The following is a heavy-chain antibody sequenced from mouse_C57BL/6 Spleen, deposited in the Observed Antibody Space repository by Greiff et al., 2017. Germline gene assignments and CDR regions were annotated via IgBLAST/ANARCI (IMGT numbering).Heavy chain of an antibody. Sequence: VQLQQSGAELVRPGASVKLSCTASGFNIKDDYMHWVKQRPEQGLEWSGWIDPENGDTEYASKFQGKATITADTASNTAYLQLSSLTSEDTAVYYCTTGGNDYWGQGTTLTVSS. CDR2: IDPENGDT. CDR3: TTGGNDY. CDR1: GFNIKDDY. V-gene: IGHV14-4*01. J-gene: IGHJ2*01. D-gene: IGHD2-1*01.